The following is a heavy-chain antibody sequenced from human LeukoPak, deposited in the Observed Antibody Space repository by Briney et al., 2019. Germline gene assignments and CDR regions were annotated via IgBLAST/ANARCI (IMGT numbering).Heavy chain of an antibody. CDR2: ISGSGGST. CDR3: AKDKQWHSTYSGY. CDR1: GFTFSSYA. V-gene: IGHV3-23*01. Sequence: GGSLRLSCAASGFTFSSYAMSWVRQAPGKGLEWVSAISGSGGSTYYADSVKGRFTISRDNSKNMLYLQMNSLRAEDTAVYYCAKDKQWHSTYSGYWGQGTLVTVSS. J-gene: IGHJ4*02. D-gene: IGHD6-19*01.